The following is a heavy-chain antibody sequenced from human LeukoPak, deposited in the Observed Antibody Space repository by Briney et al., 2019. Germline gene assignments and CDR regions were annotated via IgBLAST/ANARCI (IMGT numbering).Heavy chain of an antibody. D-gene: IGHD6-6*01. CDR1: GDSIRNYY. Sequence: PSETLSLTCNVSGDSIRNYYWSWTRQTPGKGLEWIGHIYDSGSTNYNPSLKSRVTISVDTSKNQFSLKVSSVTAADTAVYYCARLARGRWFDPWGQGTLVTVSS. CDR2: IYDSGST. CDR3: ARLARGRWFDP. J-gene: IGHJ5*02. V-gene: IGHV4-59*08.